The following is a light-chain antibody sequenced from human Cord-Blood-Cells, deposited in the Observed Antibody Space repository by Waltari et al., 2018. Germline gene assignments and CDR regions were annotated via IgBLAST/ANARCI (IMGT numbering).Light chain of an antibody. CDR3: SSYTSSSTLVV. CDR1: SSDVGGYNS. V-gene: IGLV2-14*01. Sequence: QSALTQPASVSGSPGQSITISCTGTSSDVGGYNSGSWYQQHPGKAPKLMIYEVSNRPSGVSNRFSGSKSGNTASLTISGLQAEDEADYYCSSYTSSSTLVVFGGGTKLTVL. J-gene: IGLJ2*01. CDR2: EVS.